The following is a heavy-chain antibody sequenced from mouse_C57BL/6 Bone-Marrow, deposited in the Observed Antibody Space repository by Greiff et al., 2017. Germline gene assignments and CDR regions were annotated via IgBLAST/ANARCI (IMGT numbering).Heavy chain of an antibody. J-gene: IGHJ3*01. D-gene: IGHD1-1*01. CDR2: IWWDDDK. CDR3: ARILFYYYGSRAWFAY. V-gene: IGHV8-8*01. Sequence: QVTLKVSGPGILQPSQTLSLTCSFSGFSLSTFGMGVGWIRQPSGKGLEWLAHIWWDDDKYYNPALKSRLTISKDTSKNQVFLKIANVDTAATATYYCARILFYYYGSRAWFAYWGQGTLVTVSA. CDR1: GFSLSTFGMG.